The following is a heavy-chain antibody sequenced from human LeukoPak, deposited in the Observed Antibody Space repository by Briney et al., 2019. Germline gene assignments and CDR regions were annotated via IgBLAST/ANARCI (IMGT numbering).Heavy chain of an antibody. CDR2: INHSGST. J-gene: IGHJ5*02. CDR1: GGSFSGYY. D-gene: IGHD3-10*01. V-gene: IGHV4-34*01. Sequence: SETLSLTCAVYGGSFSGYYWSWIRQPPGKGLEWIGEINHSGSTNYNPSLKSRVTISVDTSKNQFSLKLSSVTAADTAMYYCARVRFGELSWFDPWGQGTLVTVSS. CDR3: ARVRFGELSWFDP.